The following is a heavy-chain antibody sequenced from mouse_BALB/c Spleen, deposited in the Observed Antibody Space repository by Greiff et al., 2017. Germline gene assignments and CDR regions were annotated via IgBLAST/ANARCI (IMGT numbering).Heavy chain of an antibody. CDR2: IYPGDGDT. Sequence: QVQLKQSGPELVKPGASVKISCKASGYAFSSSWMNWVKQRPGQGLEWIGRIYPGDGDTNYNGKFKGKATLTADKSSSTAYMQLSSLTSVDSAVYFCARDYRYEAWFAYWGQGTLVTVSA. CDR1: GYAFSSSW. V-gene: IGHV1-82*01. D-gene: IGHD2-14*01. CDR3: ARDYRYEAWFAY. J-gene: IGHJ3*01.